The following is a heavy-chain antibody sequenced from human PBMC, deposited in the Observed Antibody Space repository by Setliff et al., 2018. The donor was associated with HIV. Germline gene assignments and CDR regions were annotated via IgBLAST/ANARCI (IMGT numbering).Heavy chain of an antibody. V-gene: IGHV4-59*01. CDR1: GGSISSYY. J-gene: IGHJ6*03. CDR3: ARDPGYYYDSSGYSYYYMDV. CDR2: IYYSGST. Sequence: LSLPCTVSGGSISSYYWSWIRQPPGKGLEWIVYIYYSGSTNYNPSLKSRVTISIDTSKNQFSLQLSSVTAADTAVYYCARDPGYYYDSSGYSYYYMDVWGKGTTVTVSS. D-gene: IGHD3-22*01.